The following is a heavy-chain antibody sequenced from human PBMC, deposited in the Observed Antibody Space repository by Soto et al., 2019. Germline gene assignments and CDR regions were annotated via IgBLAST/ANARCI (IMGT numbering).Heavy chain of an antibody. Sequence: GGSLRLSCAASGFTFSSYGMHWVRQAPGKGLEWVAVIWYDGSNKYYADSVKGRFTISRDNSKNTLYLQMNSLRAEDTAVYYCARDYYGSGSYGSYYYGMDVWGQGTTVTVS. CDR1: GFTFSSYG. V-gene: IGHV3-33*01. D-gene: IGHD3-10*01. J-gene: IGHJ6*02. CDR2: IWYDGSNK. CDR3: ARDYYGSGSYGSYYYGMDV.